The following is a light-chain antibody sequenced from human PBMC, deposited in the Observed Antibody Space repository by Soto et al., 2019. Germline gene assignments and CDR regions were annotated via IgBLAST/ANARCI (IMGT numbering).Light chain of an antibody. J-gene: IGLJ3*02. Sequence: QSVLTQPASVSGSPGQSITISCTGTSSDVGYSNLVSWYQQHPGKAPKLMIYDVSKRPSGVSNRFSGSKSGNTASLTISGLQADDEADYYCCSSASSSTWVFGGGTKLTVL. CDR3: CSSASSSTWV. CDR2: DVS. V-gene: IGLV2-23*02. CDR1: SSDVGYSNL.